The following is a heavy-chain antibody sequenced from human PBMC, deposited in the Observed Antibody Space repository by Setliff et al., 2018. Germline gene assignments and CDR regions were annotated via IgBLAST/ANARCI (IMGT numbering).Heavy chain of an antibody. Sequence: GASVKVSCKASGYTFTSYDINWVRQATGQGLEWMGWMNPNSGNTGYAQKFQGRVTITRNTSISTAYMELSSLRSEDTAVYYCARVGVLWFGELLGAFDIWGQGTMVTVSS. CDR1: GYTFTSYD. CDR2: MNPNSGNT. CDR3: ARVGVLWFGELLGAFDI. V-gene: IGHV1-8*03. D-gene: IGHD3-10*01. J-gene: IGHJ3*02.